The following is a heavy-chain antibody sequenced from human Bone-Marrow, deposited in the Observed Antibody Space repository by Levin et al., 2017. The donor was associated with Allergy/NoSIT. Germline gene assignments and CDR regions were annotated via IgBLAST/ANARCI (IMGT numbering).Heavy chain of an antibody. V-gene: IGHV3-33*01. CDR3: AREDYDFWSGPIFDY. Sequence: GGSLRLSCAASGFTFSSYGMHWVRQAPGKGLEWVAVIWYDGSNKYYADSVKGRFTISRDNSKNTLYLQMNSLRAEDTAVYYCAREDYDFWSGPIFDYWGQGTLVTVSS. CDR2: IWYDGSNK. D-gene: IGHD3-3*01. CDR1: GFTFSSYG. J-gene: IGHJ4*02.